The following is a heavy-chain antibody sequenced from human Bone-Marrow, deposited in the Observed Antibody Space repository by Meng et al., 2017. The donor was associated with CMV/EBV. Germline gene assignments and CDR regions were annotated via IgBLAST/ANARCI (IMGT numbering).Heavy chain of an antibody. J-gene: IGHJ5*01. Sequence: SFEASGFNFNIHGVNWVRQAPGKGLEWVTGIGPDGTRTYYADSVKGRFTISRDNSKNTVYLQMDSLRGEDSAVYYCARDISWFAFDSWGQGMLVTVSS. CDR1: GFNFNIHG. CDR2: IGPDGTRT. D-gene: IGHD6-13*01. V-gene: IGHV3-33*01. CDR3: ARDISWFAFDS.